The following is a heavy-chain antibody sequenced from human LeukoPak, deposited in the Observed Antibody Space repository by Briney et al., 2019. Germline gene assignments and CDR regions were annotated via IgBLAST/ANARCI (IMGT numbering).Heavy chain of an antibody. D-gene: IGHD3-9*01. Sequence: ASVKVSCKASGYTFTSYAMHWVRQAPGQRLEWMGWINAGNGHTKYSQKFQGRVTITRDTSASTAYMELSSLRSEDTAVYYCASPAAPNYDILTGYSWGQGTLVTVSS. CDR3: ASPAAPNYDILTGYS. J-gene: IGHJ5*02. V-gene: IGHV1-3*01. CDR2: INAGNGHT. CDR1: GYTFTSYA.